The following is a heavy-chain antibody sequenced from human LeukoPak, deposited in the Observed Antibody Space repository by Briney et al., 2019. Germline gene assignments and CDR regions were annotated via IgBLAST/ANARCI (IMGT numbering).Heavy chain of an antibody. V-gene: IGHV1-18*01. Sequence: GASVKVSRKASGYTFTSYGISWVRQAPGQGLEWMGWISAYNGNTNYAQKLQGRVTMTTDTSTSTAYMELRSLRSDDTAVYYCARIYYDSSGYPYYFDYWGQGTLVTVSS. CDR1: GYTFTSYG. D-gene: IGHD3-22*01. J-gene: IGHJ4*02. CDR2: ISAYNGNT. CDR3: ARIYYDSSGYPYYFDY.